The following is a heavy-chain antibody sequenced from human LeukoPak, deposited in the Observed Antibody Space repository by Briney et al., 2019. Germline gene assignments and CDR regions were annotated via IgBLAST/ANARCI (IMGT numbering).Heavy chain of an antibody. CDR2: INHNSGGT. CDR3: ARDRGNYYGSGSYYTP. V-gene: IGHV1-2*02. CDR1: GYXFTGYY. J-gene: IGHJ5*02. D-gene: IGHD3-10*01. Sequence: ASVKVSCKASGYXFTGYYIHWVRQAPGQGLEWMGWINHNSGGTKYAQKFQGRVTMTRDTSISTAYMELSGLMSDDAAVYYCARDRGNYYGSGSYYTPWGQGTLVTVSS.